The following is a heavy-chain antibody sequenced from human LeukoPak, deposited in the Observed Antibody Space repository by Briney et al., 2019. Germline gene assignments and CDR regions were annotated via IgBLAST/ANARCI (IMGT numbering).Heavy chain of an antibody. V-gene: IGHV4-61*01. CDR3: ARGKYYGDSDF. CDR1: GDSVISGLHY. CDR2: VYHSGST. D-gene: IGHD3-3*01. Sequence: PSETLSLTCGVSGDSVISGLHYWTWVRQPPGKGLEWIGYVYHSGSTTYNPSLKSRVTISIDTSQNKFSLKLRSVTAADTARYYCARGKYYGDSDFWGQGTLVIVSS. J-gene: IGHJ4*02.